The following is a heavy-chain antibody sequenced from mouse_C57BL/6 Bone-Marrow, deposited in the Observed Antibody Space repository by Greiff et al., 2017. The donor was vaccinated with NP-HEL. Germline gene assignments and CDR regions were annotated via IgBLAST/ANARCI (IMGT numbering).Heavy chain of an antibody. CDR2: IDPSDSYT. J-gene: IGHJ3*01. CDR1: GYTFTSYW. Sequence: VQLQQPGAELVKPGASVKLSCKASGYTFTSYWMQWVKQRPGQGLEWIGEIDPSDSYTNYNQKFKGKATLTVDTSSSTAYMQLSSLTSEDSAVYYCARNWVFAYWGQGTLVTVSA. D-gene: IGHD4-1*01. V-gene: IGHV1-50*01. CDR3: ARNWVFAY.